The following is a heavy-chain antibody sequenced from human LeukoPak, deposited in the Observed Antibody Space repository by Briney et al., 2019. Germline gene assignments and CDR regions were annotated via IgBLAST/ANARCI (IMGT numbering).Heavy chain of an antibody. J-gene: IGHJ4*02. V-gene: IGHV3-48*04. D-gene: IGHD4-17*01. CDR1: GFTFSSYS. CDR3: AKGRAYTVTRSFSFDY. Sequence: PGGSLRLSCAAFGFTFSSYSMNWVRQAPGKGVEWVSYISSSSSTIYYADSVKGRFTISRDNAKNSLYLQMNSLRAEDTALYYCAKGRAYTVTRSFSFDYWGQGTLVTVSS. CDR2: ISSSSSTI.